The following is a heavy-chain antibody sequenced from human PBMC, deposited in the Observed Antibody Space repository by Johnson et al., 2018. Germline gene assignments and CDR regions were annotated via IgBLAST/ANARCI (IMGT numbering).Heavy chain of an antibody. V-gene: IGHV4-59*01. CDR3: ARGRYGELSPFDY. D-gene: IGHD3-10*01. CDR1: GVSIGTYY. J-gene: IGHJ4*02. Sequence: QVQLQQWGPGLVKPSETLLLTCTVSGVSIGTYYWSWIRQSPERGLEWIGYVYYTGNTKYNPSLKSRVTISVDTSRDQFSLRLTSVTAADTAVYYCARGRYGELSPFDYWGQGTLVTVSS. CDR2: VYYTGNT.